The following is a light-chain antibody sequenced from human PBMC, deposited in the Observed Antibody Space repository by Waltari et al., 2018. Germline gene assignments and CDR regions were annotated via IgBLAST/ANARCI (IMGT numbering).Light chain of an antibody. CDR1: RPNIGSNN. CDR2: SNN. Sequence: QSVLTQPPSASGTPGQRVTISCSGSRPNIGSNNENWYPQLPGTAPKPLIYSNNQRPSGVPDRFSGSKSGTSASLAISGLQSEDEADYYCAAWDDSLTGFVLGTGTKVTVL. J-gene: IGLJ1*01. V-gene: IGLV1-44*01. CDR3: AAWDDSLTGFV.